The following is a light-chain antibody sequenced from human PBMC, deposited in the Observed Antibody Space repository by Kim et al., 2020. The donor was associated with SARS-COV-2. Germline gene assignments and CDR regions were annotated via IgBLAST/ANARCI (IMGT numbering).Light chain of an antibody. CDR2: DVS. V-gene: IGKV3-11*01. J-gene: IGKJ4*01. Sequence: EIVLTQSPTTLSVSLGERATLSCRASQSVSRYLAWYQHKPGQAPRLLIGDVSKRPTGVPARFSGSGSGTDFTLTISSLAPEDFAVYYCQQRSSWTLTFGGGTKVDIK. CDR3: QQRSSWTLT. CDR1: QSVSRY.